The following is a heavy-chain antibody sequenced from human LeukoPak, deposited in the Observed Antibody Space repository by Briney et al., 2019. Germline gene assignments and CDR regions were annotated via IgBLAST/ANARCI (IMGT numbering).Heavy chain of an antibody. J-gene: IGHJ4*02. V-gene: IGHV3-23*01. CDR2: ISGSGGST. D-gene: IGHD3-22*01. Sequence: GGSLRLSCAASGFTFSSYGMSWVRQAPGKGLEWVSAISGSGGSTYYADSVKGRFTISRDNSKNTLYLQMSSLRAEDTAVYYCATHYHSSGPNDYWGQGTLVTVSS. CDR3: ATHYHSSGPNDY. CDR1: GFTFSSYG.